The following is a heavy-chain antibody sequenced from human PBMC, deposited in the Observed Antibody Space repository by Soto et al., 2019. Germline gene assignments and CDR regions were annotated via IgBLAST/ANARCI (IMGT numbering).Heavy chain of an antibody. V-gene: IGHV3-30*18. Sequence: QVRLVESGGGVVQPGRSLRLSCAASGFTFSSYGMHWVRQAPGKGLEWVAVISYDGSNKYYADSVKGRFTISRDNSKNTLYLQMNSLRAEDTAVYYCAKALAAAGKKSYGMDVWGQGTTVTVSS. CDR2: ISYDGSNK. CDR3: AKALAAAGKKSYGMDV. CDR1: GFTFSSYG. J-gene: IGHJ6*02. D-gene: IGHD6-13*01.